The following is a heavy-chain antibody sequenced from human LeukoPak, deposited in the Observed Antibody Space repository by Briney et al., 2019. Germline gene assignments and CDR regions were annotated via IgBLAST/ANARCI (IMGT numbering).Heavy chain of an antibody. CDR3: AKDNLGYCSSTSCHQGFDP. Sequence: PGGSLRLSCAASGFTFSSYAMSWVRQAPGKGLEWVSAISGSGGSTYYADSVKGRFTISRDNSKNTLYLQMNSLRAEDTAVYYCAKDNLGYCSSTSCHQGFDPWGQGTLVPVSS. V-gene: IGHV3-23*01. D-gene: IGHD2-2*01. CDR1: GFTFSSYA. CDR2: ISGSGGST. J-gene: IGHJ5*02.